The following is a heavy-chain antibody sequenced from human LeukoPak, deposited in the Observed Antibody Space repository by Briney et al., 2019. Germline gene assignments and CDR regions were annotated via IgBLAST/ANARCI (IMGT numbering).Heavy chain of an antibody. CDR3: ARDYSEMATITVDAFDI. V-gene: IGHV3-7*01. J-gene: IGHJ3*02. CDR1: GFTFSSYW. Sequence: GGSLRLSCAASGFTFSSYWMSWVRQAPGKGLEWVANIKQDGSEKYYVDSVKGRFTISRDNAKNPLYLQMNSLRAEDTAVYYCARDYSEMATITVDAFDIWGQGTMVTVSS. D-gene: IGHD5-24*01. CDR2: IKQDGSEK.